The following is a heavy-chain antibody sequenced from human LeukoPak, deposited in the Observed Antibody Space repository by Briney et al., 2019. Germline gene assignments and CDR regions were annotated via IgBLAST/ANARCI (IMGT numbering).Heavy chain of an antibody. V-gene: IGHV4-31*03. Sequence: SQTLSLTCSVSGGSIGSGRYFWSWIRQHPGKGLEWIGYIYYSGSTYYNPSLKSRVTISVDTSKNQFSLKVSSVTAADTAVYYCARDRREFWSGLKTPYYYYGMDVWGQGTTVTVSS. CDR3: ARDRREFWSGLKTPYYYYGMDV. CDR2: IYYSGST. J-gene: IGHJ6*02. D-gene: IGHD3-3*01. CDR1: GGSIGSGRYF.